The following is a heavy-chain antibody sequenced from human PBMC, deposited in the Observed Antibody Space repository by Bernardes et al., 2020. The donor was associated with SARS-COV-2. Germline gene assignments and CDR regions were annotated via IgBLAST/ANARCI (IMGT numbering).Heavy chain of an antibody. V-gene: IGHV1-18*04. J-gene: IGHJ4*02. CDR2: ISAYNGKT. CDR3: VVTDGYNETDH. Sequence: ASVKVSCKAPGYTLTTSGISWVRQAPGRGLEWLGWISAYNGKTNYAQQFQGRVSMTADTSTSAAHMELRSLRFDDTAVYYCVVTDGYNETDHWGQGTLVTVSS. D-gene: IGHD3-22*01. CDR1: GYTLTTSG.